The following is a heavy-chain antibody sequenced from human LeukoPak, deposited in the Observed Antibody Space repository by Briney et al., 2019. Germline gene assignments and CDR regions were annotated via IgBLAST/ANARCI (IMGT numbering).Heavy chain of an antibody. CDR2: INHSGST. CDR1: GGSFSGYY. Sequence: PSETLSLTCAVYGGSFSGYYWSWIRQPPGKGLEWIGEINHSGSTNCNPSLKSRVTISVDTSKNQFSLKLSSVTAADTAVYYCARGRKGRVPAAIRPYDWFDPWGQGTLVTVSS. V-gene: IGHV4-34*01. D-gene: IGHD2-2*01. CDR3: ARGRKGRVPAAIRPYDWFDP. J-gene: IGHJ5*02.